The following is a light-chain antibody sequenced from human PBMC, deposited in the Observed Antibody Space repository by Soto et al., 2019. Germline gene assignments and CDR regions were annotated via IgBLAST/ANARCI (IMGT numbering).Light chain of an antibody. CDR1: QSVSSSY. J-gene: IGKJ3*01. CDR2: GAS. V-gene: IGKV3-20*01. Sequence: FVLTQSPGTLSLSPGERATLSCRASQSVSSSYLTWYQQKPGQAPRLLIYGASGRATGIPDRFSGSGSGTDFTLTISRLEPEDFAVYYCQQYGYSLFTFGPGTKVDIK. CDR3: QQYGYSLFT.